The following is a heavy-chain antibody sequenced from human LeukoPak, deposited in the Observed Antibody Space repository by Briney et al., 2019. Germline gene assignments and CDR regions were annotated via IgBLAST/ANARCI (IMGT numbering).Heavy chain of an antibody. CDR3: ARGGRRSYSPPRKINAFDI. CDR1: GGSLSGYY. D-gene: IGHD1-26*01. J-gene: IGHJ3*02. Sequence: PSETLSLTCTVDGGSLSGYYWSWIRQPPGKGLEWIGEINPTGSTNYSPSLKSRVTISVDTSKNQFSLKLSSVTAADTAVYYCARGGRRSYSPPRKINAFDIWGQGTMVTVSS. CDR2: INPTGST. V-gene: IGHV4-34*01.